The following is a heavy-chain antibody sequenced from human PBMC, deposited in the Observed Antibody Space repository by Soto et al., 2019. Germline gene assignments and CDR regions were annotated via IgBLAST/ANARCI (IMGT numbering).Heavy chain of an antibody. CDR3: ARTDYEISGYSTPDAFDI. CDR1: GYSFTSYW. J-gene: IGHJ3*02. D-gene: IGHD3-22*01. CDR2: IYPGDSDT. Sequence: PGESLKISCKGSGYSFTSYWIGWVRQMPGKGLEWMGIIYPGDSDTRYSPSFQGQVTISADKSISTAYLQWSSLKASDTAMYYCARTDYEISGYSTPDAFDIWGQGTMVTVSS. V-gene: IGHV5-51*01.